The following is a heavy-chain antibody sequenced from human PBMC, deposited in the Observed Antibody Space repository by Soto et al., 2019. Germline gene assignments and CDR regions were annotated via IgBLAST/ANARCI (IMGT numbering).Heavy chain of an antibody. V-gene: IGHV1-3*01. CDR2: INAGNGNT. CDR1: GYTFTSYA. J-gene: IGHJ4*02. D-gene: IGHD6-19*01. Sequence: ASVKVSCKASGYTFTSYAMHWVRQAPGQRLEWMGWINAGNGNTKYSQKFQGRVTITRDTSASTAYMELSSLRSEDTAVYYCARDTPGGRAYSSALFNFDYWGQGTLVTVS. CDR3: ARDTPGGRAYSSALFNFDY.